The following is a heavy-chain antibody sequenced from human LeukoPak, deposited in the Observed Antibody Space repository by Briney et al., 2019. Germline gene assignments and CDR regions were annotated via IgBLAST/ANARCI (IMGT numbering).Heavy chain of an antibody. Sequence: GGSLRLSCAASGFTVSSYAMNWVRQAPGKGLEWVSAISGSGGSTYYADSVKGRFTISRDNSKNTLYLQMNSLRAEDTAVYYCAKDGRYYGSGSYYIPDYWGQGTLVTVSS. J-gene: IGHJ4*02. CDR3: AKDGRYYGSGSYYIPDY. CDR1: GFTVSSYA. D-gene: IGHD3-10*01. V-gene: IGHV3-23*01. CDR2: ISGSGGST.